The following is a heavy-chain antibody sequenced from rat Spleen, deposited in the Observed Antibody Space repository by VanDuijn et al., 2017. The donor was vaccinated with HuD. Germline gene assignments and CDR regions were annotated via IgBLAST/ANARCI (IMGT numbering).Heavy chain of an antibody. CDR2: IWTGGNT. V-gene: IGHV2-13*01. Sequence: QVQLKESGPGLVQPSQTLSLTCTVSGFSLSSYHVSWIRQPPGKSLVWMGTIWTGGNTNYYSAVQSRLTISKDTSKSQVFLKVNSLQTEDTATYYCARNTYYFDYWGQGVMVTVSS. J-gene: IGHJ2*01. CDR3: ARNTYYFDY. CDR1: GFSLSSYH. D-gene: IGHD2-1*01.